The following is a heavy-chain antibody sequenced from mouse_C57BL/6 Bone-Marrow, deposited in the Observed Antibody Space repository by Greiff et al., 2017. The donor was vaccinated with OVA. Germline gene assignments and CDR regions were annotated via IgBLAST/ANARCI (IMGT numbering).Heavy chain of an antibody. D-gene: IGHD2-1*01. Sequence: QVQLQQPGAELVRPGTSVKLSCKASGYTFTSYWMHWVKQRPGQGLEWIGVIDPSDSYTNYNQKFKGKATLTVDTSSSTAYMQLSSLTSEDSAVYYCARGGIYYGNYDAMDYWGQGTSVTVSS. V-gene: IGHV1-59*01. J-gene: IGHJ4*01. CDR1: GYTFTSYW. CDR3: ARGGIYYGNYDAMDY. CDR2: IDPSDSYT.